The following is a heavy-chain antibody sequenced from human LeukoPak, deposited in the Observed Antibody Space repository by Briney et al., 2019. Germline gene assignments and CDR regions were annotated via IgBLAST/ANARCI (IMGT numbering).Heavy chain of an antibody. D-gene: IGHD3-9*01. CDR1: GYTLTELS. V-gene: IGHV1-24*01. CDR3: ARDLLIRYFDWSYYYYYGMDV. Sequence: GASVKVSCKVSGYTLTELSMHWVRQAPGKGLEWMGGFDPEDGETIYAQKFQGRVTMTEDTSTDTAYMELSSLRSEDTAVYYCARDLLIRYFDWSYYYYYGMDVWGQGTTVTVSS. CDR2: FDPEDGET. J-gene: IGHJ6*02.